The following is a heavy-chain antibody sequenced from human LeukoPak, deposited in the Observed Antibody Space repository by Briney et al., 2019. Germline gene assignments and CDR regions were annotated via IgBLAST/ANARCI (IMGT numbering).Heavy chain of an antibody. CDR3: ANSLGCCSSTSCRAFDI. CDR2: ISGSGGST. J-gene: IGHJ3*02. D-gene: IGHD2-2*01. V-gene: IGHV3-23*01. Sequence: PGGSLRLSCAASGFTFSSHAMSWVRQAPGKGLEWVSAISGSGGSTYYADSVKGRFTISRDNSKNTLYLQMNSLRAEDTAVYYCANSLGCCSSTSCRAFDIWGQGTMVTVSS. CDR1: GFTFSSHA.